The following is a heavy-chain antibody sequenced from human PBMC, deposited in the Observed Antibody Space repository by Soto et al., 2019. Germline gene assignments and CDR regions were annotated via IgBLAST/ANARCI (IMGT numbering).Heavy chain of an antibody. Sequence: SETLSLTCTVSGGSISRSYWWSWVRQFPGKGLEWIGEIYHSGSTIYNPSLQSRVTLSVDTSKNQFSLKLSSVTAADTAVYYCARGGLGYCSGGSCYSAELSRYYYGMDVWGQGTTVTVSS. CDR2: IYHSGST. J-gene: IGHJ6*02. CDR1: GGSISRSYW. V-gene: IGHV4-4*02. D-gene: IGHD2-15*01. CDR3: ARGGLGYCSGGSCYSAELSRYYYGMDV.